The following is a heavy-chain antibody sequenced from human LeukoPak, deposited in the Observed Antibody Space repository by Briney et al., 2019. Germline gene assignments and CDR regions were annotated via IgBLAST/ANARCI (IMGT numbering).Heavy chain of an antibody. Sequence: GGSLRLSCAASGFTFSSYAMSWVRQAPGKGLELVSAISGSGGSTYYADSVKGRFTISRDNSKNTLYLQMNSLRAEDTAVYYCAKDPDFWSGSKRKFDYWGQGTLVTVSS. CDR3: AKDPDFWSGSKRKFDY. CDR1: GFTFSSYA. V-gene: IGHV3-23*01. J-gene: IGHJ4*02. D-gene: IGHD3-3*01. CDR2: ISGSGGST.